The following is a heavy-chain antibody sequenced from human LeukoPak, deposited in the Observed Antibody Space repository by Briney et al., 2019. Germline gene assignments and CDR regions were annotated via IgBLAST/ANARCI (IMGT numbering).Heavy chain of an antibody. CDR3: TRGGSYYSGVWDY. Sequence: PSETLSLTCTVSGGSISSYYWNWIRQPAGKGLEWIGRIYSSGSTTYNPSLKSRVTMSVDTSKNQFSLNLSSVTAADTAVYYCTRGGSYYSGVWDYWGQGTLVTVSS. J-gene: IGHJ4*02. V-gene: IGHV4-4*07. D-gene: IGHD1-26*01. CDR1: GGSISSYY. CDR2: IYSSGST.